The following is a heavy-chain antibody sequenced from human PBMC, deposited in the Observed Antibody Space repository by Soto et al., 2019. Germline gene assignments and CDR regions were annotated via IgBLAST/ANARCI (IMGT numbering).Heavy chain of an antibody. CDR2: INPNSGVT. Sequence: ASVKVSCKASGYTFTGYYMHWVRQAPGQGLEWMGWINPNSGVTNYAQKFQGWVTMTRDTSISTAYMELSRLRSDDTAVYYCAREIRTGGDAFDIWGQGTMVTVSS. D-gene: IGHD3-16*01. CDR3: AREIRTGGDAFDI. CDR1: GYTFTGYY. V-gene: IGHV1-2*04. J-gene: IGHJ3*02.